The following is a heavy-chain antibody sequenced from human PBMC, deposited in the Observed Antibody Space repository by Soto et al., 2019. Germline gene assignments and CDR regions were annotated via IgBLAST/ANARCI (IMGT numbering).Heavy chain of an antibody. D-gene: IGHD1-26*01. CDR3: ARDVSGSFYVSGINDDAYDL. V-gene: IGHV3-48*03. J-gene: IGHJ3*01. CDR1: GFTFSIYE. CDR2: ISISGRTI. Sequence: GGSLRLSCAASGFTFSIYEMNWVRHAPGKGLEWVAYISISGRTIYYADSVKGRFTISRDDAKSSLYLQMNSLRAGDTAVYYCARDVSGSFYVSGINDDAYDLWGQGTLVTVS.